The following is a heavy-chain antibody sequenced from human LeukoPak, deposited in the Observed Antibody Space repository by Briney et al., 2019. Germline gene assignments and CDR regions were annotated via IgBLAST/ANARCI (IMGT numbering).Heavy chain of an antibody. CDR1: GYSFTGYY. CDR2: INPYSGDT. CDR3: ARTNGGYEYN. D-gene: IGHD5-12*01. J-gene: IGHJ4*02. V-gene: IGHV1-2*02. Sequence: ASVKVSCTASGYSFTGYYIHCVRQVPGQGLAWMGWINPYSGDTTYAQKFQGRLTLTRDTSISTAYMEVSRLKSDDTAVYYCARTNGGYEYNWGQGTRVIVSS.